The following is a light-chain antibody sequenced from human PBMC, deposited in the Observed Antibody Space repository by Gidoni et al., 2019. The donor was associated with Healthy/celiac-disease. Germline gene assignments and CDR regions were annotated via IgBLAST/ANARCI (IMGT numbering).Light chain of an antibody. J-gene: IGKJ5*01. CDR1: QSVLYRSNNENY. CDR2: WAS. V-gene: IGKV4-1*01. CDR3: QQYYSTPLT. Sequence: DIVMTHSPSSLVLSLGERAIINCKSSQSVLYRSNNENYLAWYQQKPGQPPKLLIYWASTRESGVPDRFSGSGSGTDFTLTISSLQAEDVAVYYCQQYYSTPLTFGQGTRLEIK.